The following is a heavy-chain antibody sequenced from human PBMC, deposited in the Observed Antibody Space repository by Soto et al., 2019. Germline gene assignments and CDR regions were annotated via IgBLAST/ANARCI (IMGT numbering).Heavy chain of an antibody. CDR3: AKASAQWELPCFDY. CDR2: ISFDGRNK. Sequence: QVQLVESGGGVVQPGRSLRLSCAASGFSFSYYGMHWVRQAPGKGLEWVTVISFDGRNKYYADSVKGRFTISRDNSKNTLYLQMNILRAEDTAVYYCAKASAQWELPCFDYWGQGTLVTVSS. V-gene: IGHV3-30*18. CDR1: GFSFSYYG. D-gene: IGHD1-26*01. J-gene: IGHJ4*02.